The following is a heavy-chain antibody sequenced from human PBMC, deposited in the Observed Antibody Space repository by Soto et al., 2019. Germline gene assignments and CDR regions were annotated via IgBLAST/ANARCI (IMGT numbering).Heavy chain of an antibody. V-gene: IGHV1-8*01. CDR2: MNPNSGNT. J-gene: IGHJ6*02. Sequence: GASVKVSCKASGYTFTSYDINWVRQATGQGLEWMGWMNPNSGNTGYAQKFQGRVTMTRNTSISTAYMELSSLRSEDTAVYYCAIVFGVVTYYYYYYGMDVWGQGTTVTVSS. D-gene: IGHD3-3*01. CDR1: GYTFTSYD. CDR3: AIVFGVVTYYYYYYGMDV.